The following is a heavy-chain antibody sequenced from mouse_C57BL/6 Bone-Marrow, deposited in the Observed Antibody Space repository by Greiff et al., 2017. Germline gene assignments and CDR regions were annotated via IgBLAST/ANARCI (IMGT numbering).Heavy chain of an antibody. CDR2: ISGGGGNT. D-gene: IGHD2-3*01. CDR1: GFTFSSYT. Sequence: EVNVVESGGGLVKPGGSLKLSCAASGFTFSSYTMSWVRQTPEKRLEWVATISGGGGNTYYPDSVKGRFTISRDNAKNTLYLQMSSLRSEDTAVYYCARRWGYYKAMDYWGQGTSVTVSS. V-gene: IGHV5-9*04. CDR3: ARRWGYYKAMDY. J-gene: IGHJ4*01.